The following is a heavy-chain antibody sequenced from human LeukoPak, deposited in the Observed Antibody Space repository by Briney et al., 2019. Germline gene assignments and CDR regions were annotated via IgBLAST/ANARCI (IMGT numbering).Heavy chain of an antibody. CDR1: GFTFNDSY. J-gene: IGHJ4*02. CDR2: ISSHSIST. Sequence: GGSLRLSCEASGFTFNDSYMSWIRQAPGKGLEWLSYISSHSISTNYADSVKGRFTISRDNSKNTLYLQMNSLRAEDTAVYYCARGQVGADPLDYWGQGTLVTVSS. V-gene: IGHV3-11*06. D-gene: IGHD1-26*01. CDR3: ARGQVGADPLDY.